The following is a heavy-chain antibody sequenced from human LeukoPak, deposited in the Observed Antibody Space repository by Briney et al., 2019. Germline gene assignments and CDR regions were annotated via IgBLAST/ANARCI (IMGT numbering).Heavy chain of an antibody. CDR1: GFTFSSCS. J-gene: IGHJ4*02. CDR3: ARDGSDSGYHPFDY. Sequence: GGSLRLSCAASGFTFSSCSMNWVRQAPGKGLEWVSYISSSSSTIYYADSVKGRFTISRDNAKNSLYLQMNSLRAEDTAVYYCARDGSDSGYHPFDYWGQGTLVTVSS. CDR2: ISSSSSTI. D-gene: IGHD5-12*01. V-gene: IGHV3-48*04.